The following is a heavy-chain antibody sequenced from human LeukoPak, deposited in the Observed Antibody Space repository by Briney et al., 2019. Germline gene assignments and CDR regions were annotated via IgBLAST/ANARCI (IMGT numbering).Heavy chain of an antibody. D-gene: IGHD1-26*01. V-gene: IGHV4-34*01. J-gene: IGHJ3*02. CDR2: INHSGST. CDR3: ARYIVSYPHDAFDI. Sequence: SETLSLTCAVYGGSFSGYYWSWIRQPPGKGLKWIGEINHSGSTNYNPSLKSRVTISVDTSKNQFSLKLSSVTAADTAFYYCARYIVSYPHDAFDIWGQGTMVTVSS. CDR1: GGSFSGYY.